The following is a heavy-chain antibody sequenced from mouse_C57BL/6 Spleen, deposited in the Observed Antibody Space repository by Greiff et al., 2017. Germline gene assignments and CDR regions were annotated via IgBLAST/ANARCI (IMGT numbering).Heavy chain of an antibody. J-gene: IGHJ4*01. Sequence: EVKLQQSGPGLVKPSPSLSLTCSVTGYSITSGYYWNWIRQFPGNKLEWMGYISYDGSNNYNPSLKNRISITRDTSKNQFFLKLNSVTTEDTATYYCAKLLQGYAMDYWGQGTSVTVSS. CDR3: AKLLQGYAMDY. D-gene: IGHD1-1*01. V-gene: IGHV3-6*01. CDR2: ISYDGSN. CDR1: GYSITSGYY.